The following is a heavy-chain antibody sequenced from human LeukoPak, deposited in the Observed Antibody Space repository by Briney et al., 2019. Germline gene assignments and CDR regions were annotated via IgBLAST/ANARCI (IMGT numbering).Heavy chain of an antibody. CDR1: GYSISSGYY. CDR3: ARRLTSCYRFDY. V-gene: IGHV4-38-2*02. J-gene: IGHJ4*02. Sequence: PSETLSLTCTVSGYSISSGYYWGWIRQPPGEGLEWIGSIYHSGSTYYNPSLKSRVTISVDTSKNRFSLKLSSVTAADTAMYYCARRLTSCYRFDYWGQGTLVTVSS. D-gene: IGHD2-2*01. CDR2: IYHSGST.